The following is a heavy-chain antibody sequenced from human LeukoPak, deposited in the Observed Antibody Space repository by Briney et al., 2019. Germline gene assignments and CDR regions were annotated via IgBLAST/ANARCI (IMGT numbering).Heavy chain of an antibody. CDR1: GFTFSSYW. CDR2: IKQDGSEK. Sequence: PGGSLRLSCAASGFTFSSYWMSWVRQAPGKGLEWVANIKQDGSEKYYVDSVKGRFTISRDNAKNSLYLQMNSLRAEDTAVYYCARVGAIEMATIYDAFDIWGQGTMVTVSS. CDR3: ARVGAIEMATIYDAFDI. V-gene: IGHV3-7*01. D-gene: IGHD5-24*01. J-gene: IGHJ3*02.